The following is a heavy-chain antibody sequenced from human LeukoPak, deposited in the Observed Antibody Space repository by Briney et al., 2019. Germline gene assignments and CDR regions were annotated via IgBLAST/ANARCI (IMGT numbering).Heavy chain of an antibody. CDR2: IYYSGST. Sequence: PSETLSLTCTVSGGSISSYYWSWIRQPPGKGLEWIAYIYYSGSTNYNPSLKSRVTISVDTSKNQFSLKLNSVTAADTAVYFCARGTRGWFDPWGQGTLVTVSS. CDR1: GGSISSYY. D-gene: IGHD3-10*01. V-gene: IGHV4-59*01. J-gene: IGHJ5*02. CDR3: ARGTRGWFDP.